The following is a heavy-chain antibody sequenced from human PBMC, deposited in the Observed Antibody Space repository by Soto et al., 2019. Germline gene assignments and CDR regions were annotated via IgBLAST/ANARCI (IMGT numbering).Heavy chain of an antibody. CDR3: AREYGDFDY. Sequence: TLWASVKVSCKASGYTFTSYGISWVRQAPGQGLEWMGWISAYNGNTNYAQKLQGRVTMTTDTSTSTAYLELRSLRSDVTAVYYCAREYGDFDYWGQGTLVTVSS. D-gene: IGHD4-17*01. CDR2: ISAYNGNT. J-gene: IGHJ4*02. CDR1: GYTFTSYG. V-gene: IGHV1-18*01.